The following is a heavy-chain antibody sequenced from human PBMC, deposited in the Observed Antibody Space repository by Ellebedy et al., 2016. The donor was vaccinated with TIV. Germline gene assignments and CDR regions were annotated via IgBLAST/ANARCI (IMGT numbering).Heavy chain of an antibody. Sequence: GESLKISCAASGFTFSSFWMHCVRQAPGKGLVWVSRINPDGSNTDYADPVKGRFTISRDNAKNTLYLEMNSLTAEDTAVYYCVPLDYGGDPIRGYWGQGTLVTVSS. CDR1: GFTFSSFW. CDR2: INPDGSNT. CDR3: VPLDYGGDPIRGY. J-gene: IGHJ4*02. D-gene: IGHD4-23*01. V-gene: IGHV3-74*01.